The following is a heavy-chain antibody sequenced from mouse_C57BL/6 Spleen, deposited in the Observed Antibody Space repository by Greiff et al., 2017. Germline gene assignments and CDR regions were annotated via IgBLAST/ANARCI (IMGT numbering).Heavy chain of an antibody. CDR3: ARQGDGYWYFDV. D-gene: IGHD2-3*01. J-gene: IGHJ1*03. Sequence: EVMLVESGGGLVQPGESLKLSCESTEYEFPSHDMSWVRKTPEKRLELVAAINSDGGSTYYPDTMERRFIISRDNTKKTLYLQMSSLRSEDTAVDDCARQGDGYWYFDVWGTGTTVTVSS. CDR1: EYEFPSHD. V-gene: IGHV5-2*01. CDR2: INSDGGST.